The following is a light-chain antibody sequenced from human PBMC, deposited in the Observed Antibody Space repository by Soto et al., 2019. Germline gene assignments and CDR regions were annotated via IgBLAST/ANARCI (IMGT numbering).Light chain of an antibody. CDR1: QSVSSNY. CDR2: GAS. Sequence: EIVLTQSPGTLSLSPGERATLSCRASQSVSSNYLAWYQQKPGQAPRLLIYGASNRATGIPDRFSGSGSGTDFTLTISRLEPEDIAVYYCQQYGSSPPITFGQGTRLEIK. J-gene: IGKJ5*01. V-gene: IGKV3-20*01. CDR3: QQYGSSPPIT.